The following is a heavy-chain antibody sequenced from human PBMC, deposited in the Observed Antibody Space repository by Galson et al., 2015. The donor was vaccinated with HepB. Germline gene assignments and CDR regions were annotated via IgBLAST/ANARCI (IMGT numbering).Heavy chain of an antibody. CDR2: VDPEDGET. D-gene: IGHD6-19*01. CDR1: GYTFTDYY. J-gene: IGHJ4*02. CDR3: ATGFTVAGPYFDY. V-gene: IGHV1-69-2*01. Sequence: VKVSCKASGYTFTDYYMHWVQQAPGKGLEWMGLVDPEDGETIYAEKLQGRVTITADTSTDTAYMELSSLRSEDTAVYYCATGFTVAGPYFDYWGQGTLVTVSS.